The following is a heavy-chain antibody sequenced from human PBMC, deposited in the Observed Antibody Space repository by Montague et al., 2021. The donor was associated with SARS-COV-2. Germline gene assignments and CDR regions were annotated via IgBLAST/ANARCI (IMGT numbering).Heavy chain of an antibody. Sequence: TLSLTCTVSGGSISSGSYYWSWIRQPAGKGLEWIGRIYTSGSTYYNPSLKSRVTISVDTSKNQFSLKLSSVTAADTAVYYCARGVLRYFDWTLPSDYWGQGTLVTVSS. J-gene: IGHJ4*02. CDR3: ARGVLRYFDWTLPSDY. CDR1: GGSISSGSYY. CDR2: IYTSGST. D-gene: IGHD3-9*01. V-gene: IGHV4-61*02.